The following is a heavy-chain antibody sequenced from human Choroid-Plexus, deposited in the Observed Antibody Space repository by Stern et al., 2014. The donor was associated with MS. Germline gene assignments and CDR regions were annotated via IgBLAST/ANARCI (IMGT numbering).Heavy chain of an antibody. D-gene: IGHD3-9*01. CDR3: AKDRQDLTYF. CDR2: VSYDGSNK. Sequence: VQLEESGGGVVQPGRPLRLSCVASGFTFGSCAMHWVRQAPGKGLEWVAGVSYDGSNKYYADSVKGRFTISRDNSQNTLYMQMSSLRPEDTAVYFCAKDRQDLTYF. V-gene: IGHV3-30*18. J-gene: IGHJ2*01. CDR1: GFTFGSCA.